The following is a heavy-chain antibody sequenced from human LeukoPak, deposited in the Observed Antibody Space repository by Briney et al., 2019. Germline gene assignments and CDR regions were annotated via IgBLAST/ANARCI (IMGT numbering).Heavy chain of an antibody. CDR3: ARAACSSTSCYAGYYYAMDV. J-gene: IGHJ6*02. CDR2: IYYSGTT. CDR1: GDSISSGGSY. V-gene: IGHV4-31*03. D-gene: IGHD2-2*01. Sequence: SQTLSLTCTVSGDSISSGGSYWSWTRQHPGEGLEWIGYIYYSGTTQYNPSLKSRVTISIDTSKNQFSLKLTSVTAADTAVYYCARAACSSTSCYAGYYYAMDVWGQGTTVTVSS.